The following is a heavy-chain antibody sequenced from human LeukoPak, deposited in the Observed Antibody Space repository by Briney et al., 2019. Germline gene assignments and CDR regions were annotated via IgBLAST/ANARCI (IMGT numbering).Heavy chain of an antibody. Sequence: ASVKVSCKVSGYTLTELSMHWVRQAPGKGLEWMGGFDPEDGETIYAQKFQGRVTMTEDTSTDTAYMELSSLRSEDTAVYYCATEGITGTTAGAFDIWGQGTMDTVSS. V-gene: IGHV1-24*01. CDR3: ATEGITGTTAGAFDI. CDR1: GYTLTELS. CDR2: FDPEDGET. J-gene: IGHJ3*02. D-gene: IGHD1-7*01.